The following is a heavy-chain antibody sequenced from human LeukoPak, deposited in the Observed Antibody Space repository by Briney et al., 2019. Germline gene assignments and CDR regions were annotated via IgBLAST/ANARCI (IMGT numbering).Heavy chain of an antibody. J-gene: IGHJ4*02. CDR3: AKGRQLAAFDY. D-gene: IGHD6-13*01. CDR1: GFTFDDYA. Sequence: GGSLRLSCAASGFTFDDYAMHWVRQAPGKGLEWVSGISWNSGSIGYADSVKGRFTISRDNAKNSLYLPMNSLRAEDTALYYCAKGRQLAAFDYWGQGTLVTVSS. V-gene: IGHV3-9*01. CDR2: ISWNSGSI.